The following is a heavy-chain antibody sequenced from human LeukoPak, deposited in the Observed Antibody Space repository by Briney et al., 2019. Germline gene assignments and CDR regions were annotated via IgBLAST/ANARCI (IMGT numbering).Heavy chain of an antibody. CDR1: GGSISSGGYY. CDR2: IYYSGST. V-gene: IGHV4-31*03. Sequence: TSETLSLTCTVSGGSISSGGYYWSWIRQHPGKGLEWIGYIYYSGSTYYNPSLKSRVTISVDTSKNQFSLKLSSVTAADTAVYYCARGITNGGLATIGYYYYYMDVWGKGTTVTVSS. J-gene: IGHJ6*03. CDR3: ARGITNGGLATIGYYYYYMDV. D-gene: IGHD5-12*01.